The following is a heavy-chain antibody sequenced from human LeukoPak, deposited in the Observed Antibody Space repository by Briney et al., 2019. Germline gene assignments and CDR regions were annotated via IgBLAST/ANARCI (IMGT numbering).Heavy chain of an antibody. CDR2: ISYDGSNK. V-gene: IGHV3-30*04. CDR3: ARVGVVKGSSSWYFDY. Sequence: GGSLRLSCAASGFTFSSYAMHWVRQAPGKGLEWVAVISYDGSNKYYANSVKGRFTISRDNSKNTLYLQMNSLRAEDTAVYYCARVGVVKGSSSWYFDYWGQGTLVTVSS. CDR1: GFTFSSYA. J-gene: IGHJ4*02. D-gene: IGHD6-13*01.